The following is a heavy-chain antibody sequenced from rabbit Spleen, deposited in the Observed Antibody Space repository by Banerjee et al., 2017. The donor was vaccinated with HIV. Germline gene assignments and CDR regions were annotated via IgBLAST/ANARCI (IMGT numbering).Heavy chain of an antibody. D-gene: IGHD8-1*01. V-gene: IGHV1S45*01. CDR3: ARDAGSGPYIDGYFDL. CDR1: GFSFSDSYD. CDR2: IYTGNAKT. J-gene: IGHJ4*01. Sequence: QHQLEESGGGLVKPGGTLTLTCKASGFSFSDSYDMCWVRQAPGKGLEWIACIYTGNAKTYYASWAKGRFTISKASSTTVTLQMTSLTVADMATYFCARDAGSGPYIDGYFDLWGPGTLVTVS.